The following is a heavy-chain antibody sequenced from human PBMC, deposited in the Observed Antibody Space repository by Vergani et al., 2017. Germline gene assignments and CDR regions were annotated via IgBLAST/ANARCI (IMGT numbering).Heavy chain of an antibody. V-gene: IGHV3-33*06. D-gene: IGHD1-14*01. CDR2: TWYDGNNK. J-gene: IGHJ5*02. CDR3: ANELRLLYNRFFP. CDR1: GFTFNQYG. Sequence: QVQLVESGGGVVQPGRSLRLSCAASGFTFNQYGMHWVRQAPGKGLEWVAVTWYDGNNKQYADSVKGRFTISSDNSQSTMYLQMNSLRDEYTGVYYCANELRLLYNRFFPWGQGTLVTVSS.